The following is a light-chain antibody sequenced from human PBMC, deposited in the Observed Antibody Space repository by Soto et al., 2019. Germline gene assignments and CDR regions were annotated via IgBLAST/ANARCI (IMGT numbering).Light chain of an antibody. Sequence: DIQMNLSPSTLSASVGDRVTITCRASQSISSWVAWYQQKPGKAPKLLIYAASTLQSGVPSRFSGSGSGTEFTLTISSLQPDDFATYYCQQYTSYPWTLGQGTKVDIK. CDR1: QSISSW. CDR3: QQYTSYPWT. V-gene: IGKV1-5*01. CDR2: AAS. J-gene: IGKJ1*01.